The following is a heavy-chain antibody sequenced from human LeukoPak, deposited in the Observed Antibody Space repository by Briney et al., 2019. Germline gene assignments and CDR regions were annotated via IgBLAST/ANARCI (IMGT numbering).Heavy chain of an antibody. CDR2: INRNGGST. CDR3: VKDKGGYYYGSGSYYTD. CDR1: EFTFISYA. V-gene: IGHV3-64D*06. D-gene: IGHD3-10*01. J-gene: IGHJ4*02. Sequence: PGGSLRLSCSASEFTFISYAMHWVRQAPGKGLEYVSSINRNGGSTYYADSVKGRFTISRDNSKNTLYLQMSSLRTEDTAVYYCVKDKGGYYYGSGSYYTDWGQGTLVTVSS.